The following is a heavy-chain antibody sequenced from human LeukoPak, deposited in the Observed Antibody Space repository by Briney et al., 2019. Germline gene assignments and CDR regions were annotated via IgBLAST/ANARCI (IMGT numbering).Heavy chain of an antibody. CDR2: INHSGST. D-gene: IGHD5-18*01. CDR3: ARDGGTRLKYSYGYGDY. CDR1: GGSIRNYS. J-gene: IGHJ4*02. Sequence: SETLSLTCTVSGGSIRNYSWSWIRQPPGKGLEWIGEINHSGSTNYNPSIKSRVTISVDTSKTQFSLKLRSVTAADTAVYYCARDGGTRLKYSYGYGDYWGQGTLVTVSS. V-gene: IGHV4-34*01.